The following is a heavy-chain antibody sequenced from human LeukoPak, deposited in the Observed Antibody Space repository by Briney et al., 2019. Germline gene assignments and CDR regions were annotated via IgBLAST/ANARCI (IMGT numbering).Heavy chain of an antibody. CDR3: ARGGKSELGACDY. D-gene: IGHD7-27*01. J-gene: IGHJ4*02. CDR1: GGTFSSYA. CDR2: SNPSGGST. Sequence: ASVKVSCKASGGTFSSYAISWVRQAPGQGLEWMGVSNPSGGSTTNAQRFQGRVTMTRATSISTAYMELSRLRDDDTAIYYCARGGKSELGACDYWGQGTLVTVSS. V-gene: IGHV1-2*02.